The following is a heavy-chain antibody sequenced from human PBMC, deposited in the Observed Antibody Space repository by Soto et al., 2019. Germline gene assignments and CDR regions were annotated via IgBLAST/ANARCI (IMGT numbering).Heavy chain of an antibody. V-gene: IGHV4-34*01. CDR2: IIHSGST. J-gene: IGHJ6*02. Sequence: SETLSLTCAVYGGSFSGYYSSWIRQPPGKGLEWIGEIIHSGSTKYNPSLRSRVTISVDTSKNQFSLRLSSVTAADTAVFYCARGFGTLVRGIIREYSGMDVWGQGTTVTVYS. CDR1: GGSFSGYY. D-gene: IGHD3-10*01. CDR3: ARGFGTLVRGIIREYSGMDV.